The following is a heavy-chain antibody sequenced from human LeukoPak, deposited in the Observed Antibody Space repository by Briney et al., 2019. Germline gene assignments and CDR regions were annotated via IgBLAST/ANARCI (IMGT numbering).Heavy chain of an antibody. Sequence: PSETLSLTCTVFGGSISSGGYSWNWFRQHPGKGLEWIGYIYYSGSTSYNPSLKSRVTISVDTSKNQFSLKLSSVTAADTAVYYCASWTNYDSSGFDPWGQGTLVTVSS. D-gene: IGHD3-22*01. V-gene: IGHV4-61*08. CDR2: IYYSGST. J-gene: IGHJ5*02. CDR3: ASWTNYDSSGFDP. CDR1: GGSISSGGYS.